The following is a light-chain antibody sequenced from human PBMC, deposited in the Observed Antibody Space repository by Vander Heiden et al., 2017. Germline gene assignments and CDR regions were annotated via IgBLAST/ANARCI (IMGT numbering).Light chain of an antibody. Sequence: SSELTQDPAVSVALGQTVSITCQGDSLKTSYASWYQQKAGQAPRLVFFGKNNRPSEVPDRFSGSKSGNSASITITAAQAEDEADYYCHSRDRSGKHLVFGEGTRLTVL. J-gene: IGLJ3*02. CDR1: SLKTSY. CDR2: GKN. CDR3: HSRDRSGKHLV. V-gene: IGLV3-19*01.